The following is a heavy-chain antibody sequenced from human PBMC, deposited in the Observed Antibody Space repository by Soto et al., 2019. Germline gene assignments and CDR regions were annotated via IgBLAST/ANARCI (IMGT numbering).Heavy chain of an antibody. Sequence: GWSLRHSCAASGFTFRDYAMTWVRQAPGKGLEWVSSIYGSGDKTFYARSVEGRFTISRDNINNTLDLHMNGLRGDDTAVSYCVKEFSFIYSVSVLPDWGQGTLGTVS. CDR1: GFTFRDYA. CDR2: IYGSGDKT. CDR3: VKEFSFIYSVSVLPD. J-gene: IGHJ1*01. V-gene: IGHV3-23*01. D-gene: IGHD3-10*02.